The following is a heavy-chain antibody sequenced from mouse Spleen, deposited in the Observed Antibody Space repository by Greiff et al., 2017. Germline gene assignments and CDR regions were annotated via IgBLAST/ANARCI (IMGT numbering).Heavy chain of an antibody. CDR1: GFTFSDYY. CDR2: INYDGSST. Sequence: EVKLMESEGGLVQPGSSMKLSCTASGFTFSDYYMAWVRQVPEKGLEWVANINYDGSSTYYLDSLKSRFIISRDNAKNILYLQMSSLKSEDTATYYCGRDGVTTATGAMDYWGQGTSVTVSS. CDR3: GRDGVTTATGAMDY. V-gene: IGHV5-16*01. J-gene: IGHJ4*01. D-gene: IGHD1-2*01.